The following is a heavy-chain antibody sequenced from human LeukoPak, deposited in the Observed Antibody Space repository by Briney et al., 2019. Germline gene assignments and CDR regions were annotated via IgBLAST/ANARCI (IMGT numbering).Heavy chain of an antibody. V-gene: IGHV4-34*01. Sequence: PSETLSLTCAVYGGSFSGYYWSWIRQPPGKGLEWIGEINHSGSTNYNPSLKSRVTMSVDTSKNQFSLKLSSVTAADAAVYYCARSNYVWGSYRPRQSDAFDIWGQGTMVTVSS. CDR3: ARSNYVWGSYRPRQSDAFDI. D-gene: IGHD3-16*02. J-gene: IGHJ3*02. CDR2: INHSGST. CDR1: GGSFSGYY.